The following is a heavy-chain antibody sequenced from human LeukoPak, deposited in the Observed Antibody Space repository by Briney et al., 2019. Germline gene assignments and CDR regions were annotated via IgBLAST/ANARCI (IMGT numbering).Heavy chain of an antibody. CDR3: AYDYVGIAAVFTMWFDP. V-gene: IGHV3-23*01. J-gene: IGHJ5*02. D-gene: IGHD6-13*01. CDR1: GFTFSNYA. CDR2: ISGSGGST. Sequence: GGSLRLSCAAPGFTFSNYAVSWVRQAPGKGLEWVSAISGSGGSTYYAESVKGRFTISRDNSKNTLYLQMNSLRAEDTAVYYCAYDYVGIAAVFTMWFDPWGQGTLVTVSS.